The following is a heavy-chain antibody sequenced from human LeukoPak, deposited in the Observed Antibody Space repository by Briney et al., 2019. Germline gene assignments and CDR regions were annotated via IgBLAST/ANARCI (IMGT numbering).Heavy chain of an antibody. CDR2: ISSSSSYI. Sequence: PGGSLRVSCAASGFTFSSYSMNWVRQAPGKGLEWVSSISSSSSYIYYADSVKVRFTISRDDAKNSLYLQMNSLRAEDTAVYYCARWLVANYYMDVWGKGTTVTVSS. CDR1: GFTFSSYS. J-gene: IGHJ6*03. V-gene: IGHV3-21*01. CDR3: ARWLVANYYMDV. D-gene: IGHD5-12*01.